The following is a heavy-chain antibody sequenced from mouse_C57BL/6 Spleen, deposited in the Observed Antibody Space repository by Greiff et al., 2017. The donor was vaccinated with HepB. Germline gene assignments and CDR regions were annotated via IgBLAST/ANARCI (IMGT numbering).Heavy chain of an antibody. Sequence: EVKLQQSGPELVKPGASVKISCKASGYTFTDYYMNWVKQSHGKSLEWIGDINPNNGGTSYNQKFKGKATLTVDKSSSTAYMELRSLTSEDSAVYYCASGLTPSVWGTGTTVTVSS. CDR3: ASGLTPSV. CDR2: INPNNGGT. CDR1: GYTFTDYY. D-gene: IGHD3-1*01. V-gene: IGHV1-26*01. J-gene: IGHJ1*03.